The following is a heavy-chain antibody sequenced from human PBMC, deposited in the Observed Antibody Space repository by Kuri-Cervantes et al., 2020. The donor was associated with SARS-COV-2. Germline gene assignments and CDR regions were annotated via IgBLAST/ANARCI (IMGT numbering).Heavy chain of an antibody. CDR3: ARVLGSSTSCYWD. V-gene: IGHV1-2*02. D-gene: IGHD2-2*01. Sequence: ASVKVSCKASGYTFTGYYMHWVRQAPGQGLEWMVWINPNSGGTNYAQKFQGRVTMTRDTSISTAYMELSRLRSDDTAVYYCARVLGSSTSCYWDWGQGTLVTVSS. CDR2: INPNSGGT. CDR1: GYTFTGYY. J-gene: IGHJ4*02.